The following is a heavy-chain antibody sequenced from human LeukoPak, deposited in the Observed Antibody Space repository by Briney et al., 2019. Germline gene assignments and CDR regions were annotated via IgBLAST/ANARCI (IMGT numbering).Heavy chain of an antibody. CDR3: ARAGYGDPHFDF. CDR2: IWYDGSNK. J-gene: IGHJ4*02. V-gene: IGHV3-33*08. D-gene: IGHD4-17*01. Sequence: GGSLRLSCAASGFTISNYGMHWVRQAPDKGLEWVAAIWYDGSNKYYGDSVKGRFTISRDNSKNTLYLQMNSLRAEDTAAYYCARAGYGDPHFDFWGQGTLVTVSS. CDR1: GFTISNYG.